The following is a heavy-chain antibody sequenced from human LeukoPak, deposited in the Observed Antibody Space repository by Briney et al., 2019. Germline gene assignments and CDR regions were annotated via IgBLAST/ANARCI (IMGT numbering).Heavy chain of an antibody. CDR1: GFTFSSYG. Sequence: GGSLRLSCAASGFTFSSYGMHWVRQAPGKGLEWVAVISYDGSNKYYADSVKGRFTISRDNSKNTLYLQMNSLRAEDTAVYYCAKSGYYDSSGYSVGRNWFDPWGQGTLVTVSS. CDR2: ISYDGSNK. V-gene: IGHV3-30*18. D-gene: IGHD3-22*01. CDR3: AKSGYYDSSGYSVGRNWFDP. J-gene: IGHJ5*02.